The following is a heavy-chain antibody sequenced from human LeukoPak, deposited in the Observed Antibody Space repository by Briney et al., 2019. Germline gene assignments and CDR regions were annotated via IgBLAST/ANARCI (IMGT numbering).Heavy chain of an antibody. D-gene: IGHD3-16*01. V-gene: IGHV3-11*01. J-gene: IGHJ4*02. Sequence: GGSLRLSCAASRFIFSTYYMSWIRQTPGKGLDWIANIGADGSSEYYADSAKGRFTISRDNARNSLFLQMNSLRVEDTAAYFCARAGTYGGYKVFDTWGQGILVTVSS. CDR1: RFIFSTYY. CDR3: ARAGTYGGYKVFDT. CDR2: IGADGSSE.